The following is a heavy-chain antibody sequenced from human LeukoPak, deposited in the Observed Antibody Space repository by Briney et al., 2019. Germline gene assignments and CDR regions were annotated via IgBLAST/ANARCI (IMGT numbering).Heavy chain of an antibody. V-gene: IGHV3-23*01. CDR1: GFTFSSNA. CDR2: ISGSGGST. CDR3: AKSRGRAVTGGYFDY. J-gene: IGHJ4*02. Sequence: SGGSLRLSCAASGFTFSSNAMSWVRQAPGKGLEWVSAISGSGGSTYYADSVKGRFTISRDNSKNTLYLQMNSLRAEDTAVYYCAKSRGRAVTGGYFDYWGQGTLVTVSS. D-gene: IGHD2-21*02.